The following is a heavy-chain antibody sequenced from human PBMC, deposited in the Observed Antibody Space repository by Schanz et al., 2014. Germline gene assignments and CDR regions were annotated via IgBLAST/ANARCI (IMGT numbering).Heavy chain of an antibody. Sequence: VQLEQSGAEVKKPGSSVKVSCKASGGTFSSFGINWVRQAPGQGLEWMGWISTSNGNTNYIQKLQGRVTMTTDTSTSTAYMELRSLRSDDTAVYYCARDRRRYCSTASCLHDNWFDPWGQGTLVIVSS. CDR2: ISTSNGNT. V-gene: IGHV1-18*01. CDR3: ARDRRRYCSTASCLHDNWFDP. J-gene: IGHJ5*02. CDR1: GGTFSSFG. D-gene: IGHD2-2*01.